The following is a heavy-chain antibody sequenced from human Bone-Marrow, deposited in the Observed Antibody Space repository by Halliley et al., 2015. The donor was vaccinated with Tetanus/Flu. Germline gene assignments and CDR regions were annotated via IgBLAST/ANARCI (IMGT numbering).Heavy chain of an antibody. Sequence: SLRLSCAASGFFFNTYNMHWVRQAPGKGLEWVSYISSSGSFVYYADSVKGRFTVSRDNARNSLYLQLNSLRGEDTAVYYCARGYGDMHFDYWGQGTLVTVSS. CDR3: ARGYGDMHFDY. CDR1: GFFFNTYN. J-gene: IGHJ4*02. V-gene: IGHV3-21*01. D-gene: IGHD4-17*01. CDR2: ISSSGSFV.